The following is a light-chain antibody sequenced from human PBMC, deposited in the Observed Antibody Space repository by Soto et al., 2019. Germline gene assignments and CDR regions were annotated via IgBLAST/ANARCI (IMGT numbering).Light chain of an antibody. CDR1: QSVSSNY. CDR2: GAS. V-gene: IGKV3-20*01. Sequence: EIVLTQSPGTLSLSPGERATLSCRASQSVSSNYLAWYQQKPGQAPRLLIYGASSRATGIPDRFSGSGSGTDFTLTISRLEPEDFVVYYCQQYGSSPPLTFGGGTKVKIK. CDR3: QQYGSSPPLT. J-gene: IGKJ4*01.